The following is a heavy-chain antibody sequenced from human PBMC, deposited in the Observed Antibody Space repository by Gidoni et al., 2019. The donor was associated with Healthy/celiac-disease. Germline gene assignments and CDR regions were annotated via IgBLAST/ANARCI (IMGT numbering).Heavy chain of an antibody. D-gene: IGHD6-13*01. Sequence: SVRGRFTISRGNAKNSLYLQMNSLRAEDTALYYCAKDAFIAAAGFYYCYGMDVWGQGTTVTVSS. V-gene: IGHV3-9*01. CDR3: AKDAFIAAAGFYYCYGMDV. J-gene: IGHJ6*02.